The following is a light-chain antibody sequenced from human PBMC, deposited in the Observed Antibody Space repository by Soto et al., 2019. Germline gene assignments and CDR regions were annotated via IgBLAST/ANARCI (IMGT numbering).Light chain of an antibody. CDR3: QQYGSSPYT. CDR1: QSVSSSY. J-gene: IGKJ2*01. V-gene: IGKV3-20*01. Sequence: EIVLTQSPGTLSLSPGERATLSCSASQSVSSSYLAWYQQKPGQAPRLLIYGASSRATGIPDRFSDSGSGTDFTLTISRLEPEDFAVYYCQQYGSSPYTFGQGTKLEIK. CDR2: GAS.